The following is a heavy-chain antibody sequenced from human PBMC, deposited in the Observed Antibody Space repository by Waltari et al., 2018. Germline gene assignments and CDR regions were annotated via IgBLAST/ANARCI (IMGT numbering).Heavy chain of an antibody. Sequence: QVQLVASGGGVVQPGRSLRLSCSGSGFTFSRYALHWLRQAPGKGLEWVAVSSYDENNRHYANAVKGRFTISRDNSKSTVYLQMVSLGAEDTAIYYCARDALGDYSNWFDPWGQGTRVTVSS. CDR3: ARDALGDYSNWFDP. J-gene: IGHJ5*02. CDR1: GFTFSRYA. CDR2: SSYDENNR. D-gene: IGHD4-17*01. V-gene: IGHV3-30*01.